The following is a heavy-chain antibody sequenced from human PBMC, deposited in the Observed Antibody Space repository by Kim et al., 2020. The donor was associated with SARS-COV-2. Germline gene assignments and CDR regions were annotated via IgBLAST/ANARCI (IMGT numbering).Heavy chain of an antibody. CDR1: GFRFSNYW. Sequence: GGSLRLSCAASGFRFSNYWMSWVRQAPGKGLEWVANIKQDGSEEYYVDSVKGRFTISRDNSKKSLYLQMNSLRAEDTAVYFCARDRQQVAQRTYYYYYGMDVWGHGTTVTVSS. CDR2: IKQDGSEE. V-gene: IGHV3-7*01. CDR3: ARDRQQVAQRTYYYYYGMDV. J-gene: IGHJ6*02. D-gene: IGHD6-13*01.